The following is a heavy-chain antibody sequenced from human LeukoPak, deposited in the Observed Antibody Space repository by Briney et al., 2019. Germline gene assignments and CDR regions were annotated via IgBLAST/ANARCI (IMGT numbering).Heavy chain of an antibody. CDR1: GASLSETS. Sequence: ASAKVSCKVSGASLSETSIHWVRQASGQWLEWMGGFDPEDGESIFAQRFQGRFSMTEDTSTDTAYMELRSLRPEDTAVYYCATADKWEPLDYWGQGTLVTVSS. V-gene: IGHV1-24*01. CDR3: ATADKWEPLDY. D-gene: IGHD1-26*01. CDR2: FDPEDGES. J-gene: IGHJ4*02.